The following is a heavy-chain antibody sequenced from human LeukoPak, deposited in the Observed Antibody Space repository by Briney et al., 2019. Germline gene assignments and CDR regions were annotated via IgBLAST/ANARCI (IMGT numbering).Heavy chain of an antibody. D-gene: IGHD2-2*01. CDR1: GFTFSSYS. CDR3: ATRYCSSTSCSFGDY. CDR2: ISSSSSYI. V-gene: IGHV3-21*01. Sequence: GGSLRLSCAASGFTFSSYSINWVRQAPGKGLEWVLSISSSSSYIYYADSVKGRFTISRDNAKNSLYLQMNSLRAEDTAVYYCATRYCSSTSCSFGDYWGQGTLVTVSS. J-gene: IGHJ4*02.